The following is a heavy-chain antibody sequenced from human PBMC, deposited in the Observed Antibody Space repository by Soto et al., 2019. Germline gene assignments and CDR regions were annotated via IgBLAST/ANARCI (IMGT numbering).Heavy chain of an antibody. D-gene: IGHD2-2*01. CDR1: GFTFSTYS. CDR2: ISPSSTYI. V-gene: IGHV3-21*01. Sequence: EVQLVESGGGLVKPGGSLRLSCAASGFTFSTYSMSWVRQAPGKGLEWVSSISPSSTYIHYADSVKGRVTISRDNVAKPMYRQMDGLGSEKKGRAYCVRGGGGVVVVPGANRGDFWGQGTLVTVSS. CDR3: VRGGGGVVVVPGANRGDF. J-gene: IGHJ4*02.